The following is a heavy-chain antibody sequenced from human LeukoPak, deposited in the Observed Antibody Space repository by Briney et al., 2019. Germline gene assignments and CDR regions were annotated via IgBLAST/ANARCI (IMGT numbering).Heavy chain of an antibody. CDR2: INSDGSGT. D-gene: IGHD2-2*01. CDR1: GFTFSSYW. J-gene: IGHJ4*02. Sequence: GGSLRLSCAASGFTFSSYWMHWVRQAPGKGLVWVSRINSDGSGTSYADSVKGRFTISRDNAKNTLYLQMNSLRAEDTAVYYCARDLPCSSTSCREYYFDYWGQGTLVTVSS. V-gene: IGHV3-74*01. CDR3: ARDLPCSSTSCREYYFDY.